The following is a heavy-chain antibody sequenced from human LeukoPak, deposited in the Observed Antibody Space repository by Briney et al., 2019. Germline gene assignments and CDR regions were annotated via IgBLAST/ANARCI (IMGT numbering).Heavy chain of an antibody. CDR2: IYYSGST. D-gene: IGHD1-1*01. Sequence: SETLSLTRTVSGGSISSYYWSWIRQPPGKGLEWIGYIYYSGSTNYNPSLKSRVTISVDTSKNQFSLKLSSVTAADTAVYYCASGSAKNYYYYMDVWGKGTTVTVSS. CDR3: ASGSAKNYYYYMDV. J-gene: IGHJ6*03. V-gene: IGHV4-59*08. CDR1: GGSISSYY.